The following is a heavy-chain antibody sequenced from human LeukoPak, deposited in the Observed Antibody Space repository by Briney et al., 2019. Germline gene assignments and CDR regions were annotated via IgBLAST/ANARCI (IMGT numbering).Heavy chain of an antibody. V-gene: IGHV3-74*01. Sequence: GGSLRLSCAASGFTFSSYWMHWVRQAPGKGLVWVSRINSDGSSTSYADSAKGRFTISRDNAKNTLYLQMNSLRAEDTAVYYCARVLVEYCGGDCPEYFQHWGQGTLVTVSS. CDR3: ARVLVEYCGGDCPEYFQH. CDR2: INSDGSST. J-gene: IGHJ1*01. CDR1: GFTFSSYW. D-gene: IGHD2-21*02.